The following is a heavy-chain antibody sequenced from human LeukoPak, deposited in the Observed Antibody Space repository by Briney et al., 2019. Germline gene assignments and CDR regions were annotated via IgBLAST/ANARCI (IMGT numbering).Heavy chain of an antibody. CDR2: IYHTGST. V-gene: IGHV4-30-2*01. J-gene: IGHJ5*02. Sequence: SETLSLTCAVSGGSISDGAYSWSWIQQPPGKGLEWIGYIYHTGSTYSNPSLKSRVTISLDKSKNQLSLKLNSVTAADTAVYYCARYISNCFDPWGQGTLVTVSS. CDR3: ARYISNCFDP. CDR1: GGSISDGAYS. D-gene: IGHD3-3*02.